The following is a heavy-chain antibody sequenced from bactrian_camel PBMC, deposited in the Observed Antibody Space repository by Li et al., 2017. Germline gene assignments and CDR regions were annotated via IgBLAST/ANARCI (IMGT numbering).Heavy chain of an antibody. CDR3: VRDALWLARYYSTSDWAY. Sequence: VQLVESGGGLVQPGGSLRLSCAASGDTYSGRCMGWFRQAPGKEREAVAYIYIGGGNLHYADSVKGRFTISRDNAKNTVYLQMNSLKPEDTAVHYCVRDALWLARYYSTSDWAYWGQGTQVTVS. CDR1: GDTYSGRC. D-gene: IGHD4*01. V-gene: IGHV3S35*01. CDR2: IYIGGGNL. J-gene: IGHJ4*01.